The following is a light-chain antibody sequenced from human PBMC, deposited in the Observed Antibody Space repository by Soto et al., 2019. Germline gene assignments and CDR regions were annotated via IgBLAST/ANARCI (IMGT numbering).Light chain of an antibody. V-gene: IGKV3-20*01. CDR3: QRYGSSPT. CDR2: GAS. Sequence: EIVLTQSPGTLSLSPGERATLSCRASQSVSSSYLAWYQQKPGQAPRLLIYGASSRATGIPDRFSGSESGTDFTLTISRLEPEDFAVYYCQRYGSSPTFGGGTKVEIK. J-gene: IGKJ4*01. CDR1: QSVSSSY.